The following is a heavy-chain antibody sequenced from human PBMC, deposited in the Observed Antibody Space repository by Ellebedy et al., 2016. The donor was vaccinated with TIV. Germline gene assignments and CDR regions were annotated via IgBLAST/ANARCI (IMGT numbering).Heavy chain of an antibody. CDR1: GFTFSNYW. Sequence: GESLKISCAASGFTFSNYWMNWVRQAPGKGLEWVANIKQDGSEKYYVDSVKGRFSISRDNAKSSLYVQMNSLTDEDTAVYYCARDQWLGRAYYFDSWGQGTLVTVSS. D-gene: IGHD6-19*01. J-gene: IGHJ4*02. V-gene: IGHV3-7*01. CDR2: IKQDGSEK. CDR3: ARDQWLGRAYYFDS.